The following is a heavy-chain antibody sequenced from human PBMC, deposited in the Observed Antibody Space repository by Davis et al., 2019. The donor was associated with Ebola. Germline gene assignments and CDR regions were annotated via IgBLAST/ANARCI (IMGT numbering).Heavy chain of an antibody. CDR2: IIPIFGTA. Sequence: SVKVSCKASGGTFSSYAISWVRQAPGQGLEWMGGIIPIFGTANYAQKFQGRVTITADESTSTAYMELSSLRSEDTAVYYCAKEGYCSGGSCHDYWGQGTLVTVSS. CDR1: GGTFSSYA. D-gene: IGHD2-15*01. CDR3: AKEGYCSGGSCHDY. V-gene: IGHV1-69*13. J-gene: IGHJ4*02.